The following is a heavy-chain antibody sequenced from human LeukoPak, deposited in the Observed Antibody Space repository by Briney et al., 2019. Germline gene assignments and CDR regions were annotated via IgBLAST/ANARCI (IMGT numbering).Heavy chain of an antibody. Sequence: SGGSLRLSCAASGFTFSNYWMSWVRQSPVKGLEWVANIHQDGGETFYLDSVKGRFTISRDNAKNSVSLQMHSLRAEDTAVYYCARDFWGAYRVDYFDCWGQGTLVTVSS. V-gene: IGHV3-7*01. CDR2: IHQDGGET. D-gene: IGHD3-3*01. CDR1: GFTFSNYW. CDR3: ARDFWGAYRVDYFDC. J-gene: IGHJ4*02.